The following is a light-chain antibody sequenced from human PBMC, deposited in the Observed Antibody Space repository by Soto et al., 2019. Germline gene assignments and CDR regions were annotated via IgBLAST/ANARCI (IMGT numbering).Light chain of an antibody. V-gene: IGLV2-8*01. CDR3: SSYVGTNSYV. J-gene: IGLJ1*01. CDR1: TSDVGGYNY. Sequence: QSVLTQPPSASGSPGQSVTISGPGTTSDVGGYNYVSWYQPHPGKAPKLIIYEVYKRPSGVPDRFSGSKSGNTAALTVSGLQAEDEADYYCSSYVGTNSYVFGTGTKVTVL. CDR2: EVY.